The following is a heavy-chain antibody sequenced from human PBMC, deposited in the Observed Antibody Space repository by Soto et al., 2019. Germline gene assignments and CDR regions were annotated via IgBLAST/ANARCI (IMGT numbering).Heavy chain of an antibody. Sequence: PGGSLRLSCTASGFTFGDYAMSWFRQAPGKGLEWVGFIRSKAYGGTTEYAASVKGRFTISRDDSKSIAYLQMNSLKTEDTAVYYCTVYYDFWSGYYTGFHWFDPWGQGTLVTVSS. CDR3: TVYYDFWSGYYTGFHWFDP. J-gene: IGHJ5*02. V-gene: IGHV3-49*03. CDR1: GFTFGDYA. CDR2: IRSKAYGGTT. D-gene: IGHD3-3*01.